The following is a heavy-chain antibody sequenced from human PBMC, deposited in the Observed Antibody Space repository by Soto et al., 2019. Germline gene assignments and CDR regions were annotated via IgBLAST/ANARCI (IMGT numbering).Heavy chain of an antibody. V-gene: IGHV4-59*01. D-gene: IGHD3-10*01. CDR1: GGSISSYY. CDR3: ARHGLLWFGELLYPWFDP. J-gene: IGHJ5*02. Sequence: SETLSLTCTVSGGSISSYYWSWIRQPPGKGLEWIGYIYYSGSTNYNPSLKSRVTISVDTSKNQFSLKLSSVTAADTAVYYCARHGLLWFGELLYPWFDPWGQGTLVTVSS. CDR2: IYYSGST.